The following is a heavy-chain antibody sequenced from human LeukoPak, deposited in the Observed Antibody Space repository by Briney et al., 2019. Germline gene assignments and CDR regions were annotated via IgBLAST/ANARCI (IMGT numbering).Heavy chain of an antibody. CDR2: IYYTGST. D-gene: IGHD5/OR15-5a*01. V-gene: IGHV4-59*12. CDR3: ARTFVYTTVGRFDP. CDR1: GGSISSSY. Sequence: SETLSLTCTVSGGSISSSYWSWIRQPPGKGLEWIGYIYYTGSTTYNPSLKSRVTISVDTSKNQFSLKLSSVTAADTAVYYCARTFVYTTVGRFDPWGQGTLVTVSS. J-gene: IGHJ5*02.